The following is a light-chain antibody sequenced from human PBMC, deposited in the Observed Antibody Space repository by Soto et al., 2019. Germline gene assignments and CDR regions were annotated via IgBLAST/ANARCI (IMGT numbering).Light chain of an antibody. CDR3: QHYGDSSWT. J-gene: IGKJ1*01. Sequence: EIVLAQSPGTLSLSPGERATLSCRADRSVSDTLLTWFQQKPGQAPRLLIFGTSNRAPGIPDRFSGSGSGTDFTLTISRLEPDDFAVYYCQHYGDSSWTFGQGTKVEIK. V-gene: IGKV3-20*01. CDR1: RSVSDTL. CDR2: GTS.